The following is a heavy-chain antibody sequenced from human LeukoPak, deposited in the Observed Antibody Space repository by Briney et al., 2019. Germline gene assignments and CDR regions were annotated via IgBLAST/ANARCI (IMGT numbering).Heavy chain of an antibody. CDR3: ARRLTQYDCFDP. CDR1: GDSVSSNSVT. V-gene: IGHV6-1*01. Sequence: SQILSLTCAISGDSVSSNSVTWNWIRQSPSRGLEWLGRTYYRSTWYNDYAVCVRGRITVNPDTSKNQFSLHLNSVTPEDTAVYYCARRLTQYDCFDPWGQGILVTVSS. D-gene: IGHD2-2*01. J-gene: IGHJ5*02. CDR2: TYYRSTWYN.